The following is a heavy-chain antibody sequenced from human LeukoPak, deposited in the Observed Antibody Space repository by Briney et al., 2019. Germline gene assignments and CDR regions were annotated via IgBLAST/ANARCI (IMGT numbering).Heavy chain of an antibody. V-gene: IGHV3-7*05. CDR2: IKGDGSEK. Sequence: PGGSLRLSCVASGFTFSNSWMSWVRQAPGKGLEWVAIIKGDGSEKYYVDSVKGRFTIARDNAKNSLYLQMNSLRAEDTALYYCARDRDSHHACNIWGQGTKVTVSS. J-gene: IGHJ3*02. D-gene: IGHD5-24*01. CDR3: ARDRDSHHACNI. CDR1: GFTFSNSW.